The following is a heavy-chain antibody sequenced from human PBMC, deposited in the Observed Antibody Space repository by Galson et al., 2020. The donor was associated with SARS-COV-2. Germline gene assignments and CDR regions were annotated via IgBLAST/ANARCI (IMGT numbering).Heavy chain of an antibody. CDR1: GFNFKDFW. CDR2: IRGDGSET. Sequence: GGSLRLSCAVPGFNFKDFWMSWFRQAPGKGLEWVANIRGDGSETNYVDSVQGRFFISRDNAIDSLFLQMNNLTANDTAVYFCSREGWQGGYWGQGTRVTVSS. CDR3: SREGWQGGY. V-gene: IGHV3-7*01. J-gene: IGHJ4*02. D-gene: IGHD6-19*01.